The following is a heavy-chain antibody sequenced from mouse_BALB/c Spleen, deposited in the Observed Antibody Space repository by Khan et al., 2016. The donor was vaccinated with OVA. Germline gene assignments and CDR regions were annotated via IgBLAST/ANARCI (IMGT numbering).Heavy chain of an antibody. CDR1: GYTFTDYY. CDR3: ARRNYFGYTFAY. D-gene: IGHD1-2*01. Sequence: VKLLESGAELARPGASVKLSCKASGYTFTDYYINWVKQRTGQGLEWIGEISPGSGDTYYNERFKGKATLTADKSSSTAYMQLSRLTSEASAVYFCARRNYFGYTFAYWGQGTLVTVSA. J-gene: IGHJ3*01. CDR2: ISPGSGDT. V-gene: IGHV1-77*01.